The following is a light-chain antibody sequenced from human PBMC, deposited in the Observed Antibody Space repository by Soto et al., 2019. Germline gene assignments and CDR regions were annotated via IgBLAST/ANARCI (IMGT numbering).Light chain of an antibody. CDR3: SSYTSSSTLI. Sequence: QSVLTQPASVSGSPGQSITISCTGTSSDVGGYNYVSWYQQHPGKVPKFMIYEVSNRPSGVSNRFSGSKSGNTASLTISGLQAEDEADYYCSSYTSSSTLIFGGGTQLTVL. CDR2: EVS. CDR1: SSDVGGYNY. V-gene: IGLV2-14*01. J-gene: IGLJ2*01.